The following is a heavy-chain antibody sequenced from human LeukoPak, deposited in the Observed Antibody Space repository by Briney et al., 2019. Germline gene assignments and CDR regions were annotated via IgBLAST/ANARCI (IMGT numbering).Heavy chain of an antibody. V-gene: IGHV5-51*01. CDR3: ARRITIFSATYYFDY. J-gene: IGHJ4*02. Sequence: GESLKISCKGSGYSFTSYWIGWVRQMTGKGLEWMGIIYPGDSDTRYSPSFQGQVTISADKSISTAYLQWSSLKASDTAMYYCARRITIFSATYYFDYWGQGTLVTVS. CDR1: GYSFTSYW. D-gene: IGHD3-9*01. CDR2: IYPGDSDT.